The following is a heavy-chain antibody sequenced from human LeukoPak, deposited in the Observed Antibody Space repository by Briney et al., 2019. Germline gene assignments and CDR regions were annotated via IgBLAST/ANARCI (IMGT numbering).Heavy chain of an antibody. J-gene: IGHJ4*02. CDR2: IKQDGSEK. D-gene: IGHD6-13*01. CDR1: GFTFSSYW. CDR3: ARVGYSSRHTMFDY. V-gene: IGHV3-7*04. Sequence: PGGSLRLSCAASGFTFSSYWMSWVRQAPGKGLEWVANIKQDGSEKYYVDSVKGRFTISRDNAKNSLYLQMNSLRAEDTAVYYCARVGYSSRHTMFDYWGQGTLVTVSS.